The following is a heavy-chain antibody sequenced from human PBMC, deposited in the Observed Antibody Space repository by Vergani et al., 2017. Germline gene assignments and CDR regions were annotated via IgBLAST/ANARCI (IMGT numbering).Heavy chain of an antibody. CDR1: GGSISSGGYY. J-gene: IGHJ6*02. CDR2: IYYSGST. D-gene: IGHD5-18*01. Sequence: QVQLQESGPGLVKPSQTLSLTCTVSGGSISSGGYYWSWIRQHPGKGLEWIGYIYYSGSTYYNPSLKSRVTISVDTSKNQFSLKLSSVTAADTAVYYCARDQTAMVTSSLRDYYYYGMDVWGQGTTVTVSS. CDR3: ARDQTAMVTSSLRDYYYYGMDV. V-gene: IGHV4-31*03.